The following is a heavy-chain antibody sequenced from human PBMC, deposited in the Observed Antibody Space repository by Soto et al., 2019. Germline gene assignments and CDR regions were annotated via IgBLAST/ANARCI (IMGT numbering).Heavy chain of an antibody. V-gene: IGHV4-34*01. CDR2: INHSGST. Sequence: SETLSLTCAVYGGSFSGYYWSWIRQPPGKGLEWIGEINHSGSTNYNPSLKSRVTISVDTSKNQFSLKLSSVTAADTAVYYCASGPLGLRVPAAISYYYYYMDVWGKGTTVTVSS. CDR3: ASGPLGLRVPAAISYYYYYMDV. J-gene: IGHJ6*03. CDR1: GGSFSGYY. D-gene: IGHD2-2*02.